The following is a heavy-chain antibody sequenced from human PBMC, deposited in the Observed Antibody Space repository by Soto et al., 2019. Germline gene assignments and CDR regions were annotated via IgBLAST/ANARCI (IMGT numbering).Heavy chain of an antibody. J-gene: IGHJ4*02. Sequence: GASVKVSCKASGYSFATYGFSWVRQAPGQGLECVGWISPHNGDTHYSQKFQGRVTLTTDTSTNTGYMELRSLTSDDTAVYFCATEPIYYNDGSGYYPMGNWGQGTLVTVSS. CDR2: ISPHNGDT. CDR3: ATEPIYYNDGSGYYPMGN. D-gene: IGHD3-22*01. CDR1: GYSFATYG. V-gene: IGHV1-18*04.